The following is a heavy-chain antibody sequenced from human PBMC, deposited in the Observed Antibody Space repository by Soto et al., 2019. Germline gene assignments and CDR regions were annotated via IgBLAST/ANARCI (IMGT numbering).Heavy chain of an antibody. CDR2: INSDGSST. CDR3: ASTGRFGVTDYYYYYMDV. J-gene: IGHJ6*03. CDR1: GFTFSSYW. D-gene: IGHD3-10*01. Sequence: GGSLRLSCAASGFTFSSYWMHWVRQAPGKGLVWVSRINSDGSSTSYADSVKGRFTISRDNAKNTLYLQMNSLRAEDTAVYYCASTGRFGVTDYYYYYMDVWGKGTTVTVSS. V-gene: IGHV3-74*01.